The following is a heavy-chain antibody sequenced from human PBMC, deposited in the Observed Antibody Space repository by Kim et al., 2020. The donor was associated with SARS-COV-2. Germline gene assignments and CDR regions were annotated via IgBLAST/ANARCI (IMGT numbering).Heavy chain of an antibody. V-gene: IGHV4-61*01. J-gene: IGHJ4*02. CDR3: ARGLAPQLWFLEPAVWVYFDY. Sequence: SETLSLTCTVSGGSVSSGSYYWSWIRQPPGKGLEWIGYIYYSGSTNYNPSLKSRVTISVDTSKNQFSLKLSSVTAADTAVYYCARGLAPQLWFLEPAVWVYFDYWGQGTLVTVSS. CDR2: IYYSGST. D-gene: IGHD5-18*01. CDR1: GGSVSSGSYY.